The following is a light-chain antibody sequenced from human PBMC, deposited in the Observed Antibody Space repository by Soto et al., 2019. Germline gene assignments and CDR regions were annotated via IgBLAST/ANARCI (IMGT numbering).Light chain of an antibody. J-gene: IGKJ3*01. V-gene: IGKV3-20*01. CDR1: QSVGSSS. CDR2: RAS. CDR3: QQSGT. Sequence: EIVLTQSPGTLSLSPGERATLSCRASQSVGSSSLAWYQHKPGQAPRLLLYRASRRAAGIADRFSGSGSGTDFTLSSGRLEPEDFGVYCWQQSGTFGPGTNVDI.